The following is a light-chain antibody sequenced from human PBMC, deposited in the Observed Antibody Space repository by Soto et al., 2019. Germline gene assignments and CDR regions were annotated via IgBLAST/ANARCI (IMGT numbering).Light chain of an antibody. CDR2: DVT. CDR3: CSYAGSSSSI. V-gene: IGLV2-23*02. J-gene: IGLJ1*01. CDR1: RRYVGTYNL. Sequence: QSMLAQPAFVSGSPGQTITISCSGTRRYVGTYNLVSWYQQYPGKAPRLMIYDVTKRPSWVSNRFSGSKSGNTASLTISGLQPEDEADYYCCSYAGSSSSIFGTGT.